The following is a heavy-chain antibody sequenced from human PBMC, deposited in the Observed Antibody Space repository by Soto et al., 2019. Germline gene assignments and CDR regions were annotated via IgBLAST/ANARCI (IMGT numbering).Heavy chain of an antibody. CDR1: GLTFRSFT. Sequence: PGGSLRLSCAASGLTFRSFTMNWVRQAPGKGLEWVSTISSNSAYIYYTDALRGRFTISRDNAKNSLHLQMNSLRVEDTAVYYCTRDASRDSSARGWFDPWGPGTLVTVSS. D-gene: IGHD6-13*01. J-gene: IGHJ5*02. V-gene: IGHV3-21*01. CDR2: ISSNSAYI. CDR3: TRDASRDSSARGWFDP.